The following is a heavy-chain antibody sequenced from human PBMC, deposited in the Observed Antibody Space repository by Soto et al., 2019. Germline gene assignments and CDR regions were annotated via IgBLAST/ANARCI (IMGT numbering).Heavy chain of an antibody. CDR1: GYGFTTYG. CDR3: ARGRYGDS. V-gene: IGHV1-18*01. J-gene: IGHJ4*02. D-gene: IGHD1-1*01. CDR2: ISAHNGNT. Sequence: QVHLVQSGAEVKKPGASVKVSCKGSGYGFTTYGITWVRQAPGQGLEWMAWISAHNGNTNYAQKLQGRVTVTSDTSTSTAYMELRSLRSDDTAVYYCARGRYGDSWGQGALVTVSS.